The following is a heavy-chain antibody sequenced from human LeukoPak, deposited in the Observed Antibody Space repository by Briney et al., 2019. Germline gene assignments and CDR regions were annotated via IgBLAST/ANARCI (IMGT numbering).Heavy chain of an antibody. CDR3: ARLLNWNYVRLGQYYFDY. Sequence: NPSETLSLTCTVSGGSISSSSYYWGWIRQPPGQGLEWIGSIYYSGSTYYNPSLKSRLTISVDTSKNQFSLKLSSVTAADTAVYYCARLLNWNYVRLGQYYFDYWGRGTLVTVSS. J-gene: IGHJ4*02. V-gene: IGHV4-39*01. CDR1: GGSISSSSYY. CDR2: IYYSGST. D-gene: IGHD1-7*01.